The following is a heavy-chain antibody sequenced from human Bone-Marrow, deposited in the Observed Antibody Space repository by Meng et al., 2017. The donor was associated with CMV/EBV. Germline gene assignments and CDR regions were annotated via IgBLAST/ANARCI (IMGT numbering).Heavy chain of an antibody. CDR3: AKDYGMKGTGGAYFDY. Sequence: GESLKISCAASGFTFSIYGMHWVRQAPGKGLEWVAFIRYDESNKYYADSVKGRFTISRDNSKNTLYLQMNNLRSDDTALYYCAKDYGMKGTGGAYFDYWGQGTLVTVSS. J-gene: IGHJ4*02. CDR2: IRYDESNK. V-gene: IGHV3-30*02. D-gene: IGHD2-8*02. CDR1: GFTFSIYG.